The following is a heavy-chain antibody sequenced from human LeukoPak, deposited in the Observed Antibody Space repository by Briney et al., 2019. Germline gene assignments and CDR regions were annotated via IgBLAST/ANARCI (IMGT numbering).Heavy chain of an antibody. J-gene: IGHJ4*02. Sequence: SETLSLTCAVSGGSISRYYWSWIRQPPGKGLEWIGYIYYSGSTSYNPSLKSRVTMSIDTSKNQFPLRLSSVTAADTAVYYCASRPGSTAFDYWGQGTLVTVSS. CDR3: ASRPGSTAFDY. D-gene: IGHD6-6*01. CDR1: GGSISRYY. CDR2: IYYSGST. V-gene: IGHV4-59*01.